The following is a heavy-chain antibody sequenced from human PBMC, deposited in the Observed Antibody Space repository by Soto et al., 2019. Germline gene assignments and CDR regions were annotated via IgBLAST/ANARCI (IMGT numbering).Heavy chain of an antibody. CDR2: ISAYNGNT. CDR3: GREDETAAAGNRYYYHGMDV. Sequence: QVQLVQSGAEVKKPGASVKVSCKASGYTFTSYGISWVRQAPGQRLEWMGWISAYNGNTNYAQKLQGRVTMTTDTSTSTAYMALRRPRTDDTAVYYCGREDETAAAGNRYYYHGMDVWGQGTTVTVSS. D-gene: IGHD6-13*01. J-gene: IGHJ6*02. CDR1: GYTFTSYG. V-gene: IGHV1-18*01.